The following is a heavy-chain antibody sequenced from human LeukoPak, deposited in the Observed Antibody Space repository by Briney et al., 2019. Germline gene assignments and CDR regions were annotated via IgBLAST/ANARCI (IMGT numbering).Heavy chain of an antibody. CDR3: ARDAHLVYYYYGMDV. J-gene: IGHJ6*02. D-gene: IGHD2-2*01. V-gene: IGHV1-8*01. Sequence: GASVKVSCKASGYTFTSYDINWVRQAPGQGLEWMGWMNPNSGNTGYAQKFQGRVTMTRNTSISTAYMELSSLRSEDTAVYYCARDAHLVYYYYGMDVWGQGTTVTVSS. CDR2: MNPNSGNT. CDR1: GYTFTSYD.